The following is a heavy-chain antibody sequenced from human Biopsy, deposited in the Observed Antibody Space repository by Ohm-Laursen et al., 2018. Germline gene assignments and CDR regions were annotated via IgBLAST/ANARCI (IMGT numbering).Heavy chain of an antibody. CDR2: IIPTFDTP. D-gene: IGHD3-10*01. J-gene: IGHJ5*02. CDR3: PGGGGKGDPFDH. Sequence: SSVKASRKASGGTFSSYVISWVRQAPGQGLEWMGRIIPTFDTPTYAPDFQGRVTFTADKSRGTAHLDLSRLEAEDTAIYYCPGGGGKGDPFDHWGQGTLVTVSS. V-gene: IGHV1-69*06. CDR1: GGTFSSYV.